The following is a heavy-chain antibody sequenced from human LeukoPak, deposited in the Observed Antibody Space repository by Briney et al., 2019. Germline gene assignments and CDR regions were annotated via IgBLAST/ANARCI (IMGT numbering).Heavy chain of an antibody. CDR1: GGSISSGSYY. Sequence: PSQTLSLTCTVSGGSISSGSYYWSWIRQPAGKGLEWIGEIDHSGSTNYNPYLRSRVTISLDTSNNQFSLKLTSVTAADTAVYYCARAPYLSSGSWGQGILVAVSP. CDR3: ARAPYLSSGS. CDR2: IDHSGST. J-gene: IGHJ3*01. V-gene: IGHV4-61*09. D-gene: IGHD3-22*01.